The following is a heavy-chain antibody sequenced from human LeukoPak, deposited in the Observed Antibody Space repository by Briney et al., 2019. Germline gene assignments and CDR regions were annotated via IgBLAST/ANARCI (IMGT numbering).Heavy chain of an antibody. V-gene: IGHV4-59*01. CDR3: ARARFWSGYYYYYYMDV. CDR2: IYYSGST. J-gene: IGHJ6*03. D-gene: IGHD3-3*01. CDR1: SGSISSYY. Sequence: PSETLSITCTVSSGSISSYYWSWIRQPPGKGLEWIGNIYYSGSTNYNPSLKSRVTISVDTSKNQFSLKLSSVTAADTAVYYCARARFWSGYYYYYYMDVWGKGTTVTVSS.